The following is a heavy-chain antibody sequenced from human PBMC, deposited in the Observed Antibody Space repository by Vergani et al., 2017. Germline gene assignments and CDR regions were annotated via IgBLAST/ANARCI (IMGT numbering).Heavy chain of an antibody. CDR3: TSEGLRYVDWFTYGMDV. J-gene: IGHJ6*02. V-gene: IGHV3-15*01. CDR1: GFTFSNAW. D-gene: IGHD3-9*01. Sequence: EVQLMESGGGLVKPGGSLRLSCIVSGFTFSNAWMSWVRQAPGKGLEWVGRIKSKTDGGSTDYAAPVKGRFTISRDDSKNILYLQMNSLKTEDTAVYYCTSEGLRYVDWFTYGMDVWGQGTTVIVSS. CDR2: IKSKTDGGST.